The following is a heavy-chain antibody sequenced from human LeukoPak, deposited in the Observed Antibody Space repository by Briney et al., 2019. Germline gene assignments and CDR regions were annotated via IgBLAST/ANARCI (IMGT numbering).Heavy chain of an antibody. CDR2: ISWNSGST. J-gene: IGHJ4*02. CDR3: AKSMDLRYFDWLFPFDY. Sequence: PGRSLRLSCAASGFTFDDYAMHWVRQAPGKGLEWVSGISWNSGSTGYADSVKGRFTISRDNAKNSLYLQMNSLRAEDTALYYCAKSMDLRYFDWLFPFDYWGQGTLVTVSS. CDR1: GFTFDDYA. D-gene: IGHD3-9*01. V-gene: IGHV3-9*01.